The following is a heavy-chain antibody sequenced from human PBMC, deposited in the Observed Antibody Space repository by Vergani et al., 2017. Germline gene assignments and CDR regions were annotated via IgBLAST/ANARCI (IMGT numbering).Heavy chain of an antibody. V-gene: IGHV1-69*12. CDR1: GGTFSSYA. CDR2: IIPIFSPA. J-gene: IGHJ4*02. CDR3: AREEDYYGSGSYDTQDY. Sequence: QVQLVQSGAEVKKPGSSVKVSCKASGGTFSSYAISWVRQAPGQGLEWMGGIIPIFSPANYVQKFQGGVTITAEESPSTAYMELGSMGSGDTAVYYCAREEDYYGSGSYDTQDYWGQGTLVIVSS. D-gene: IGHD3-10*01.